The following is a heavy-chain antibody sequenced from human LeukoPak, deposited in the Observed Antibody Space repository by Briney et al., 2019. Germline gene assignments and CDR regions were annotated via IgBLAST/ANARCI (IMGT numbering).Heavy chain of an antibody. J-gene: IGHJ4*02. CDR3: AREGYGDYGGAFGY. V-gene: IGHV3-66*01. CDR2: IYSGGST. CDR1: GFTVSSNY. Sequence: GSLRLSCAASGFTVSSNYMSWVRQAPGKGLEWVSVIYSGGSTYYADSVKGRFTISRDNSKNTLYLQMNSLRAEDTAVYYCAREGYGDYGGAFGYWGQGTLVTVSS. D-gene: IGHD4-17*01.